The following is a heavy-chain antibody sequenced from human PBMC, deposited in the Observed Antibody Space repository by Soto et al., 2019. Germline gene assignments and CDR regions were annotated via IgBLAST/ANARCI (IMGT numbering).Heavy chain of an antibody. CDR3: ARDYGDYANNWFDP. D-gene: IGHD4-17*01. CDR2: IYYSGST. CDR1: GGSISSGGYY. J-gene: IGHJ5*02. Sequence: SDTLSLTCTVSGGSISSGGYYWSWIRQPPGKGLEWIGYIYYSGSTYYNPSLKSRVTISVDTSKNQFSLKLSSVTAADTAVYYCARDYGDYANNWFDPWGQGTLVTVSS. V-gene: IGHV4-30-4*02.